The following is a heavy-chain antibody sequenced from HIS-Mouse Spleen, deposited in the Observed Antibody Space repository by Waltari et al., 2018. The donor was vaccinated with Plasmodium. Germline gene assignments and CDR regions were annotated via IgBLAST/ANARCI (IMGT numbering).Heavy chain of an antibody. V-gene: IGHV3-7*01. J-gene: IGHJ2*01. CDR3: ASSWYWYFDL. CDR2: IKQDGSEK. CDR1: GFAFSSYR. Sequence: EVPLVASGGGLVQPRGSLRLPCAAAGFAFSSYRMSWVRQAPGKGLEWVANIKQDGSEKYYVDSVKGRFTISRDNAKNSLYLQMNSLRAEDTAVYYCASSWYWYFDLWGRGTLVTVSS. D-gene: IGHD6-13*01.